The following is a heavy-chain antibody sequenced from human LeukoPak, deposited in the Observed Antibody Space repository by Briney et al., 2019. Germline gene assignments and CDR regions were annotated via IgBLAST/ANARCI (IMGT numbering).Heavy chain of an antibody. D-gene: IGHD6-19*01. CDR1: GGSISSYY. CDR2: IYYSGST. V-gene: IGHV4-59*08. Sequence: SETLSLTCTVSGGSISSYYWSWIRQPPGKGLEWIGYIYYSGSTNYNPSLKSRVTISVDTSKNQFSLKLSSVTAADTAVYYCARLQIAVAGPFDYWGQGTLVTVSS. J-gene: IGHJ4*02. CDR3: ARLQIAVAGPFDY.